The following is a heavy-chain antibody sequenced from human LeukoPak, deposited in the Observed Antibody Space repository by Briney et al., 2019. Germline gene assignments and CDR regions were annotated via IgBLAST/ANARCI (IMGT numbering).Heavy chain of an antibody. D-gene: IGHD3-10*01. CDR1: GYTFTSYG. CDR3: ARAMGAIYYGSGSYENWFDP. CDR2: ISAYNGNT. Sequence: GASVKVSCKASGYTFTSYGISWVRQAPGQGLEWMGWISAYNGNTNYAQKLQGRVTVTTDTSTSTAYMELRSLRSDDTAVYYCARAMGAIYYGSGSYENWFDPWGQGTLVTVSS. V-gene: IGHV1-18*01. J-gene: IGHJ5*02.